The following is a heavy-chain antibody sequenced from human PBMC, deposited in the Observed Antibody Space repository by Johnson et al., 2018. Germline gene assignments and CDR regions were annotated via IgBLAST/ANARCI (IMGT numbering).Heavy chain of an antibody. D-gene: IGHD1-26*01. J-gene: IGHJ3*02. Sequence: QVQLVQSGAEVKEPGASVKVSCKASGYTFINYYMHWVRQAPGQGLEWMGIINSRTGTAHYAQEFQGRVTMTRDTSTGTIYMDLNSLRSEDTAMYYWARGGVRGANAFDIGGQGTMVTVSS. V-gene: IGHV1-46*01. CDR2: INSRTGTA. CDR3: ARGGVRGANAFDI. CDR1: GYTFINYY.